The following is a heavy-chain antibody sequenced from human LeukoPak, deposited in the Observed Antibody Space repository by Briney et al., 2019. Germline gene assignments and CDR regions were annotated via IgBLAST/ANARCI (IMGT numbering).Heavy chain of an antibody. J-gene: IGHJ5*02. V-gene: IGHV1-18*01. Sequence: GASVKVSCKASGYTFTSYGISWVRQAPGQGLEWIGWISAYNGNTNYAQKLQGRVTMTTDTSTSTAYMELRSLRSDDTAVYYCARDRRLGYCSGGSCHNWFDPWGQGTLVTVSS. D-gene: IGHD2-15*01. CDR3: ARDRRLGYCSGGSCHNWFDP. CDR1: GYTFTSYG. CDR2: ISAYNGNT.